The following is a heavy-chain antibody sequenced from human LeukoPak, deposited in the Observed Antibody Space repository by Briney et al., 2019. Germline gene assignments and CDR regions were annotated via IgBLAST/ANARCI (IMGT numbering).Heavy chain of an antibody. CDR3: ARHPRRSGSAPFDY. Sequence: SETLSLTCTVSGGSISSYYWSWIRQPPGKGLGWIGYIYYSGSTNYNPSLKSRVTISVDTSKNQFSLKLSSVTAADTAVYYCARHPRRSGSAPFDYWGQGTLVTVSS. CDR2: IYYSGST. V-gene: IGHV4-59*08. CDR1: GGSISSYY. J-gene: IGHJ4*02. D-gene: IGHD3-10*01.